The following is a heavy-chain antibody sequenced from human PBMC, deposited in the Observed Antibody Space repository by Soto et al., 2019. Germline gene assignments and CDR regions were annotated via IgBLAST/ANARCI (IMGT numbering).Heavy chain of an antibody. CDR1: GFTFSSYA. CDR2: ISYDGSNK. CDR3: ASPDVVVVAATLPLPLQIQLDY. D-gene: IGHD2-15*01. J-gene: IGHJ4*02. Sequence: QVQLVESGGGVVQPGRSLRLSCAASGFTFSSYAMHWVRQAPGKGLEWVAVISYDGSNKYYADSVKGRFTISRDNSKNTLYLQMNSLRAEDTAVYYCASPDVVVVAATLPLPLQIQLDYWGQGTLVTVSS. V-gene: IGHV3-30-3*01.